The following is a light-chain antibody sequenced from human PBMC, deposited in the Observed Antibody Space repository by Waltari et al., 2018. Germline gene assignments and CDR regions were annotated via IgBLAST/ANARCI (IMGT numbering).Light chain of an antibody. CDR1: HSNIGSNT. Sequence: QSLLTQPPSASGTPGQRVTISCSGSHSNIGSNTVDWYQQLPGKAPKLLISTNVPRPAGVPDRFSGYRSGASASLAISGLQSDDEADYYCASWDDRLTAVVFGGGTKLTVL. J-gene: IGLJ2*01. V-gene: IGLV1-44*01. CDR2: TNV. CDR3: ASWDDRLTAVV.